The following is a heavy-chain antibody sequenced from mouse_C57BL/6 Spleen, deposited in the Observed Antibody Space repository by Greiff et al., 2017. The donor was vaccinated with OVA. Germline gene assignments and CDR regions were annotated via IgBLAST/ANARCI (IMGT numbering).Heavy chain of an antibody. CDR3: SRWSQATREYYAMDY. J-gene: IGHJ4*01. CDR1: GFTFTDYY. Sequence: VQLQQSGPVLVKPGPSVKISCKASGFTFTDYYMHWVKQSHGKSLEWIGLVYPYNGGTSYNQKFKGKATLTVDTSSSTAYMELNSLTSEDSAVYYCSRWSQATREYYAMDYWGQGTSVTVSS. CDR2: VYPYNGGT. D-gene: IGHD3-2*02. V-gene: IGHV1-36*01.